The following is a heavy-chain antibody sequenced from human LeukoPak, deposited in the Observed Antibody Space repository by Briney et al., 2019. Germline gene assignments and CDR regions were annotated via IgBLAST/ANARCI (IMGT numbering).Heavy chain of an antibody. D-gene: IGHD3-10*01. J-gene: IGHJ4*02. CDR3: ARHRALWFGELLPGYYFDY. CDR1: GGSFSGYY. Sequence: SETLSLTCAVYGGSFSGYYWGWIRQPPGKGLEWIGSIYYSGSTYYNPSLKSRVTISVDTSKNQFSLKLSSVTAADTAVYYCARHRALWFGELLPGYYFDYWGQGTLVTVSS. CDR2: IYYSGST. V-gene: IGHV4-39*01.